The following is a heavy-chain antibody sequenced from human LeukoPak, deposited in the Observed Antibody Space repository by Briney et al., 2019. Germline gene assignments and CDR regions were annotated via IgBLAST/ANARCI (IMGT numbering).Heavy chain of an antibody. V-gene: IGHV3-49*04. CDR3: TRRKWLPRTGFTFDI. J-gene: IGHJ3*02. CDR1: GFTFGDYA. D-gene: IGHD3-22*01. CDR2: IRSKAYGGTT. Sequence: PGRSLRLSCTASGFTFGDYAMSWVRQAPGKGLEWVGFIRSKAYGGTTEYAASVKGRFTISRDDSKSIAYLQMNSLKTEDTAVYYCTRRKWLPRTGFTFDIWGQGTMVTVSS.